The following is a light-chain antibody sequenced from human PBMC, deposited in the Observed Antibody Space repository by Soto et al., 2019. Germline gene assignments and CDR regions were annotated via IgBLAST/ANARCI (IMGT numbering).Light chain of an antibody. CDR1: LNIADN. Sequence: EIGMTQSPATLSVSPGERATLSCRASLNIADNLAWFQQKPGRAPRLLIYGASTSATGIPARFSGSGSVTEFTITISSLQSEDFAVYYCQQHNNWPLTFGGGTKVDVK. CDR3: QQHNNWPLT. CDR2: GAS. V-gene: IGKV3-15*01. J-gene: IGKJ4*01.